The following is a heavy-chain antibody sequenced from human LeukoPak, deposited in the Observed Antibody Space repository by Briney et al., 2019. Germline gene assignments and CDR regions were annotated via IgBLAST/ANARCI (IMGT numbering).Heavy chain of an antibody. CDR3: ARDCLYFDADDAFDI. CDR1: GFTFSSYG. V-gene: IGHV4-39*07. D-gene: IGHD3-9*01. CDR2: FEYGGST. J-gene: IGHJ3*02. Sequence: PGGSLRLSCAASGFTFSSYGMTWVRQAPGKGLEWIGSFEYGGSTYYNPSLKSRVTISVDTSKNQFSLKLSSVTAADTAVYYCARDCLYFDADDAFDIWGQGTMVTVSS.